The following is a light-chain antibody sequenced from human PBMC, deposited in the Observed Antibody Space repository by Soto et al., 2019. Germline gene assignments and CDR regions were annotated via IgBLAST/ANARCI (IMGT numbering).Light chain of an antibody. CDR2: DAS. CDR1: QVIRSA. CDR3: QQFRSSAIA. V-gene: IGKV1-13*02. J-gene: IGKJ5*01. Sequence: ALQLTQTPSSLSASVGDRVSMTCRASQVIRSALAWYQQKPGNPPELLIYDASTLEVGVPSRFSGSGSGTHFTLTISNVQPEDFATYYCQQFRSSAIAFGQGTRLEMK.